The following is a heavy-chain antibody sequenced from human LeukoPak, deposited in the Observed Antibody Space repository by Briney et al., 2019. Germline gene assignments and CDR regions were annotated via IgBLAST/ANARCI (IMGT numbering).Heavy chain of an antibody. CDR2: IYYSGST. Sequence: SETLSLTCTVSGGSISSYYWSWIRQPPGQGLEWIGYIYYSGSTNYNPSLKSRVTISVDTSKNQFSLKLSSVTAADTAVYYCARGYCSGGSCYSWYYYYGMAVWGQGTTVTVSS. CDR1: GGSISSYY. D-gene: IGHD2-15*01. J-gene: IGHJ6*02. V-gene: IGHV4-59*01. CDR3: ARGYCSGGSCYSWYYYYGMAV.